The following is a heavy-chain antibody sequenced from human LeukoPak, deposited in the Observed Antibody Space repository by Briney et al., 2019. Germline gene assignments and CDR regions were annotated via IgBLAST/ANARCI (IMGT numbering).Heavy chain of an antibody. J-gene: IGHJ4*02. V-gene: IGHV1-46*01. CDR3: ARDNIGESSFDY. CDR1: GYTFTRYY. Sequence: ASVKVSCKASGYTFTRYYMHWVRQAPGQGLEWMGMINPSGGSTSCTQKFQGRVTMTRDTSTSTVYMELSSLRSEDTAVYYCARDNIGESSFDYWGQGTLVTVSS. CDR2: INPSGGST.